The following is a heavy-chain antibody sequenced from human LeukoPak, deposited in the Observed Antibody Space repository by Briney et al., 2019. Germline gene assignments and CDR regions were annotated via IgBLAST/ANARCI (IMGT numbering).Heavy chain of an antibody. Sequence: ASVTVSCKVSGNSLSELSIQWVRQAPGKGLEGMGGFDHEEAKMVYAQNFQGGVTMTEDTSTQPAYMELSGLTSHDTAVYYCTTRSGDFWSGFVNRGQGTLVTVSS. CDR1: GNSLSELS. V-gene: IGHV1-24*01. CDR3: TTRSGDFWSGFVN. CDR2: FDHEEAKM. J-gene: IGHJ4*02. D-gene: IGHD3-3*01.